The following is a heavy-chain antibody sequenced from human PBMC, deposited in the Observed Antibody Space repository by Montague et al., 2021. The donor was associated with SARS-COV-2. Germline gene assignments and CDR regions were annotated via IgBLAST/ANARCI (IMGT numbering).Heavy chain of an antibody. V-gene: IGHV3-23*01. CDR2: ISGSGGST. J-gene: IGHJ4*02. D-gene: IGHD5-18*01. CDR3: AKASWIQLWFRTPYFDY. Sequence: SLRLSCAASGFTFSSYAMSWVRQAPGKGLEWVSAISGSGGSTYYSDSVNGRFTISRDNSKNTLYLQMNSLRAEDTAVYYCAKASWIQLWFRTPYFDYGGQGTLVTVSS. CDR1: GFTFSSYA.